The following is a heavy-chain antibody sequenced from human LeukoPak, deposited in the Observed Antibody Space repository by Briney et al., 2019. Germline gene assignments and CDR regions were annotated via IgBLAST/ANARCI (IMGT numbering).Heavy chain of an antibody. CDR2: INPNSGGT. CDR1: GYTFTGYY. Sequence: ASVKVSCKASGYTFTGYYMHWVRQAPGQGLEWMGWINPNSGGTNYAQKFQGRVTMTRDTSISTAYMELSRLRSDDTAVYYCAIAGAYCGGDCYLYYYYGMDVWGQGTTVTVSS. D-gene: IGHD2-21*02. V-gene: IGHV1-2*02. CDR3: AIAGAYCGGDCYLYYYYGMDV. J-gene: IGHJ6*02.